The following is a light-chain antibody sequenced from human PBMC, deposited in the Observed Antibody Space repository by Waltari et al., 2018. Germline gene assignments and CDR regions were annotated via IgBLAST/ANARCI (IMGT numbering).Light chain of an antibody. V-gene: IGKV1-39*01. CDR3: QQSDGFPFT. CDR2: TAS. Sequence: DIKMTQSPSSLSASVGDTVTITCRASQLVSRYLNWYQQRPGEAPNLLIYTASNLQGGVPSRFSGSGSGTDFTLTIDSLQPEDFATYYCQQSDGFPFTFGQGTKLEVK. CDR1: QLVSRY. J-gene: IGKJ2*01.